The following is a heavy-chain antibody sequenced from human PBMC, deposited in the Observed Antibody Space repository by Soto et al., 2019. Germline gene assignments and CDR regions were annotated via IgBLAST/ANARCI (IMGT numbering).Heavy chain of an antibody. V-gene: IGHV2-5*02. CDR1: GFSVTSDGVG. Sequence: QITFKESGPTLVKPKQPLALTCTFSGFSVTSDGVGVGWIRQPPGKALEWLAVIFWDDYKRYSPSLESRLSIARDTSKDQVFLTMTNMESVDTATYYWALLTDGDYTFWGQGTRVTVSS. D-gene: IGHD4-17*01. CDR3: ALLTDGDYTF. J-gene: IGHJ4*02. CDR2: IFWDDYK.